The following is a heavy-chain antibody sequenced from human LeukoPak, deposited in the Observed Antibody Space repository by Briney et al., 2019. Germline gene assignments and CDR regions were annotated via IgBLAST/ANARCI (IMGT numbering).Heavy chain of an antibody. V-gene: IGHV3-9*01. Sequence: PGRSLRLSCAASGFTFEDYAMHWVRHAPGKGLEWVSGINWNSGSIVYADSVKGRFTISRDNAKNSLYLQMNSLRAEDTALYYCARERDAISWFWYFDLWGRGTLVTVSS. CDR3: ARERDAISWFWYFDL. CDR2: INWNSGSI. CDR1: GFTFEDYA. J-gene: IGHJ2*01. D-gene: IGHD2-21*01.